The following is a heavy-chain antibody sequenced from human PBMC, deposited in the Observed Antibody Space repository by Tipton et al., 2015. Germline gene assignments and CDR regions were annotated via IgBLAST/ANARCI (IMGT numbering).Heavy chain of an antibody. V-gene: IGHV3-48*03. Sequence: QLVQSGGGLIQPGGSLRLSCAASGFTFSSYEMNWVHQAPGKGLEWVSYISSSGSTIYYADSVKGRFTISRDNAKNSVYLQMNSLGPEDTAFYYCAKGLVAGTRGSSDYWGQGILVIVSS. D-gene: IGHD6-19*01. CDR1: GFTFSSYE. J-gene: IGHJ4*02. CDR2: ISSSGSTI. CDR3: AKGLVAGTRGSSDY.